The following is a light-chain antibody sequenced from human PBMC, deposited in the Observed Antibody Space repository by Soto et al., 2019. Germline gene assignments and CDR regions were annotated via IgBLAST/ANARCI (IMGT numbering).Light chain of an antibody. J-gene: IGKJ2*01. CDR3: QQYYSTPDT. CDR1: QSVLYSSNNKNY. CDR2: WAS. Sequence: DIVMTQSPDSLAVSLGERATINCKSSQSVLYSSNNKNYLAWYQQKPGQPPKLLIYWASTRESGVPDRFSDSGSGTDFTLTISSLQAEDGAVYYCQQYYSTPDTFGQGTKLEIK. V-gene: IGKV4-1*01.